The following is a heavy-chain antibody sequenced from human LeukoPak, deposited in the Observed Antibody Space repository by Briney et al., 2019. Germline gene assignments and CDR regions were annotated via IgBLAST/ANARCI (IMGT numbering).Heavy chain of an antibody. D-gene: IGHD3-10*01. J-gene: IGHJ4*02. CDR3: ARSSGSS. Sequence: GGSLRLSCAASGFTFSSYAMSWVRQAPGKGLEWVANIKQDGSEKYYVDPVKGRFTISRDNAKNSLYLQMNSLRAEDTAVYYCARSSGSSWGQGTLVTVSS. CDR2: IKQDGSEK. V-gene: IGHV3-7*02. CDR1: GFTFSSYA.